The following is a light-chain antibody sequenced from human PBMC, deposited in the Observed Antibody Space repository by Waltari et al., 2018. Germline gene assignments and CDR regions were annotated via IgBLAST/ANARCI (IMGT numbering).Light chain of an antibody. CDR1: QSLSNW. Sequence: DIQMTQSPSTLSASIGDRVTITCRASQSLSNWLAWYQQKPGKAPKRLIYGASSLESGVPSRFSGSGSGTEFTLTISSLQPDDFATYYCKQYNTYSRTFGQGTTVEVK. CDR2: GAS. J-gene: IGKJ1*01. V-gene: IGKV1-5*01. CDR3: KQYNTYSRT.